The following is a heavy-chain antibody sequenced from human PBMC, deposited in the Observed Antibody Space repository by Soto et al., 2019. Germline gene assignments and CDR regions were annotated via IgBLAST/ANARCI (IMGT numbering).Heavy chain of an antibody. V-gene: IGHV4-39*01. Sequence: QLQLRESGPGLVKPSETLSLTCIVSGDSISSGSYYWGWIRQPPGKGLEWIGSIYYTGSTNYNPSLKGRVNLSADTSKNQFSLRLSSVTAADTAVYYCARRVDFGNGYYTAPLDVWGKGTTVTVSS. CDR2: IYYTGST. D-gene: IGHD3-22*01. CDR1: GDSISSGSYY. J-gene: IGHJ6*04. CDR3: ARRVDFGNGYYTAPLDV.